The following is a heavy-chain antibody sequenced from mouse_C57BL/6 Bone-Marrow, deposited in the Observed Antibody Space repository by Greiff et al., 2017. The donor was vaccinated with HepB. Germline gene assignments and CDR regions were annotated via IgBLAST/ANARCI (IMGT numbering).Heavy chain of an antibody. Sequence: VQLQQPGAELVMPGASVKLSCKASGYTFTSYWMHWVKQRHGQGLEWIGEFDPSDSYTNYNQKFKGKSTLTVDKSSSTAYMQLSSLTSEDSAVYYCARGHYCGSSYCAMEYWGQGATVTVSS. V-gene: IGHV1-69*01. CDR2: FDPSDSYT. J-gene: IGHJ4*01. CDR1: GYTFTSYW. D-gene: IGHD1-1*01. CDR3: ARGHYCGSSYCAMEY.